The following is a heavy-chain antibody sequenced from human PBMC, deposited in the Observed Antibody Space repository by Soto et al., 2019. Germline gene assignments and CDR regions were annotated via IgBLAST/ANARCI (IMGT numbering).Heavy chain of an antibody. D-gene: IGHD3-16*02. J-gene: IGHJ4*02. CDR3: AGMITFGGVLVD. Sequence: SGGGVVQPGRSLRLSCAASGFIFSNYDMHWVRQAPGKGLEWVAFISYDGSDKYYADSVKGRFTISRDNSKNTLFLQMNSLRVEDTAVYYCAGMITFGGVLVDWGQGTLVTVSS. CDR1: GFIFSNYD. CDR2: ISYDGSDK. V-gene: IGHV3-30*03.